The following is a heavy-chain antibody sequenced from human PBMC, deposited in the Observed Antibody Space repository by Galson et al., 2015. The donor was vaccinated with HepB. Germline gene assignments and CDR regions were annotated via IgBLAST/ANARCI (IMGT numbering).Heavy chain of an antibody. CDR3: ARLENTYGYSFSY. J-gene: IGHJ4*02. CDR1: GESFNAYY. CDR2: VNHRGST. V-gene: IGHV4-34*01. Sequence: ETLSLTCGVYGESFNAYYWNWIRQPPGKGLEWIGEVNHRGSTNFNPSLESRLTLSVDTSKNQVSLTLNSVTAADTAVYYCARLENTYGYSFSYWGQGTLVSVSS. D-gene: IGHD5-18*01.